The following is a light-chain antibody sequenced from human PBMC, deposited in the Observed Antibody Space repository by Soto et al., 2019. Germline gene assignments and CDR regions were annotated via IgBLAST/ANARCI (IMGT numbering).Light chain of an antibody. CDR1: SSNIGAGYD. CDR3: QSYDTSLSGSFV. J-gene: IGLJ1*01. V-gene: IGLV1-40*01. Sequence: QSVLTQPPSVSGAPGQRVTISCTGSSSNIGAGYDVHWYQQFPGKAPKLLIYANNNRPSGVPDRFSGSKSVTSASLAITGLQAEDEADYYCQSYDTSLSGSFVFGTGTKFTVL. CDR2: ANN.